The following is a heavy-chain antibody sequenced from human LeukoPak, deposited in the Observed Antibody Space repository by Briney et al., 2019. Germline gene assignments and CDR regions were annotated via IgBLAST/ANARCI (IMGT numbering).Heavy chain of an antibody. CDR1: GFTFSSYW. J-gene: IGHJ6*02. V-gene: IGHV3-74*01. D-gene: IGHD5-12*01. Sequence: GRSLRLSCAVSGFTFSSYWTRWVRPPEGKGLGWVSRIIRVGNRTSYADSEKDRFTSSRDNAKNTLYLQMNSLRAEDTAVYYCARDYIVATKGGYYYGMDVWGQGTTVTVSS. CDR3: ARDYIVATKGGYYYGMDV. CDR2: IIRVGNRT.